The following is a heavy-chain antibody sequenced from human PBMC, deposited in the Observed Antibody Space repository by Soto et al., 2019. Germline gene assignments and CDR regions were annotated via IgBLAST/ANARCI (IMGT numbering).Heavy chain of an antibody. CDR3: AGLLTEGATFREDAFDL. CDR1: GYTFTSHG. Sequence: QVHLVQSGGEVKNPGASVKVSCKPSGYTFTSHGLSWVRQAPGQGLEWMGWISTYNGKTDYAQKFQGRITMTADTRTTTGYRELRSLRSDDTAVYYCAGLLTEGATFREDAFDLWGQGTKVTVSS. D-gene: IGHD1-26*01. CDR2: ISTYNGKT. V-gene: IGHV1-18*01. J-gene: IGHJ3*01.